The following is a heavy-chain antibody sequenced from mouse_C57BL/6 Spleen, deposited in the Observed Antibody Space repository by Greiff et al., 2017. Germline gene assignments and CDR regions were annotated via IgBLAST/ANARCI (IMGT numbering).Heavy chain of an antibody. Sequence: VQLQQSVAELVRPGASVKLSCTASGFNIKNTYMHWVKQRPEQGLEWIGRIDPANGNTKYAPKFQGKATITADTSSNTAYLQLSSLTSEDTAIYYCARSLYYGYDVGFTNAMDYWGQGTSVTVSS. D-gene: IGHD2-2*01. CDR3: ARSLYYGYDVGFTNAMDY. J-gene: IGHJ4*01. CDR1: GFNIKNTY. CDR2: IDPANGNT. V-gene: IGHV14-3*01.